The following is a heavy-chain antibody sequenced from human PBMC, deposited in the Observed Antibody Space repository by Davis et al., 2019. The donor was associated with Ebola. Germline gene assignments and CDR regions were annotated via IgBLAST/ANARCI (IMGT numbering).Heavy chain of an antibody. CDR3: TRHVSGDFWYFDL. J-gene: IGHJ2*01. D-gene: IGHD4-17*01. Sequence: PGGSLRLSCAASGFVFSSYVMSWVRRAPGKGLEWVSTLGLSADTYYADSVKGRFTISRDNSKNTLHLQMNSLRAEDTAVYYCTRHVSGDFWYFDLWGRGTLVTVSS. V-gene: IGHV3-23*01. CDR1: GFVFSSYV. CDR2: LGLSADT.